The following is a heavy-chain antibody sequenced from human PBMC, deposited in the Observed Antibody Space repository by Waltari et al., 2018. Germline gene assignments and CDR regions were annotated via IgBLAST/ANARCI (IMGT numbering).Heavy chain of an antibody. Sequence: QVQLQQWGAGRLKPSETLSLTCAVYGGSFSGYYWGWIRQPPGKGLEWIGESNHSGSTNYNPSLKSRVTISVDTSKNQFSLKLSSVTAADTAVYYCARARIAARPFDYWGQGTLVTVSS. D-gene: IGHD6-6*01. CDR1: GGSFSGYY. CDR3: ARARIAARPFDY. V-gene: IGHV4-34*01. CDR2: SNHSGST. J-gene: IGHJ4*02.